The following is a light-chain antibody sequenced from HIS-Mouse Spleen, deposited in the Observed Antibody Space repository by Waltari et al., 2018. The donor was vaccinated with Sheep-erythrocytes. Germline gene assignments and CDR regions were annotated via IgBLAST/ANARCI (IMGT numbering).Light chain of an antibody. J-gene: IGLJ3*02. CDR1: SSDLGGSNY. CDR3: CSYAGSSTPWV. CDR2: DVS. Sequence: QSALTQPPSASGSPGQSVTISSTGTSSDLGGSNYVPWYQHHPGKAPKLMIYDVSKRPSGVPDRFSGSKSGNTASLTISGLQAEDEADYYCCSYAGSSTPWVFGGGTKLTVL. V-gene: IGLV2-8*01.